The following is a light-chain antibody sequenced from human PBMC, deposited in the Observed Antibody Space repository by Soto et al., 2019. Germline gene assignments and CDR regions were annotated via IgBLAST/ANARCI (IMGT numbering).Light chain of an antibody. J-gene: IGLJ3*02. CDR2: TDN. CDR3: STWDGSLNGWV. V-gene: IGLV1-44*01. Sequence: QAVVNQPPSASGTPGQRVSISCSGSSSIFRSNTINWYQRLPGTAPKLLIYTDNQRPSGVPDRFSGSRSGTSASLAISGLQSEDEADYYCSTWDGSLNGWVFGGGTKLTVL. CDR1: SSIFRSNT.